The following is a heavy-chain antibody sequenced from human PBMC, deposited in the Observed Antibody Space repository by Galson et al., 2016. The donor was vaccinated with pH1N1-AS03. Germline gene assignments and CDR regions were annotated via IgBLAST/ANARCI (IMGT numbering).Heavy chain of an antibody. J-gene: IGHJ3*01. V-gene: IGHV1-69*05. CDR1: GGTFDNHP. CDR2: FIPIFGTT. D-gene: IGHD1-7*01. Sequence: SVKVSCKASGGTFDNHPINWVRQAPGQGLEWVGGFIPIFGTTNYAPKYQGRVTFTTDDSTTTVYMELSNLRSEDTAVYYCARNSDSLGAFDVWGQGTLLSVSS. CDR3: ARNSDSLGAFDV.